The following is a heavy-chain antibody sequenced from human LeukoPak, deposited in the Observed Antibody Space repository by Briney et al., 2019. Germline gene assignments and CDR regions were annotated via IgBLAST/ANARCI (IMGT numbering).Heavy chain of an antibody. CDR3: ARDLDIVVVPAAQRGYYYGMDV. D-gene: IGHD2-2*03. CDR2: GIPTLGIA. CDR1: GGAFSSYA. J-gene: IGHJ6*02. V-gene: IGHV1-69*04. Sequence: ASGKVSGKASGGAFSSYAISWVRQAPGQRLEGWGRGIPTLGIANYAKSFQGRVTITADKSTGTDYMQLSSLRSEDTAVYYCARDLDIVVVPAAQRGYYYGMDVWGQGTTVTVSS.